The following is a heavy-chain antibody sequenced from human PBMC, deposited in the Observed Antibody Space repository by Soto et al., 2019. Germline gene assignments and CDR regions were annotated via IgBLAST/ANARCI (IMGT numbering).Heavy chain of an antibody. D-gene: IGHD2-21*01. V-gene: IGHV3-23*01. CDR1: GFTFSNYA. CDR2: ISGNGGST. J-gene: IGHJ3*02. Sequence: GGSLRLSCAASGFTFSNYAMSWVRQAPGKGLEWVSTISGNGGSTYYADSVKGRFTISRDNSKNMLFLQINSLRDDDSAVYYCAKDIEVAGYAFDIWGQGTMVTVSS. CDR3: AKDIEVAGYAFDI.